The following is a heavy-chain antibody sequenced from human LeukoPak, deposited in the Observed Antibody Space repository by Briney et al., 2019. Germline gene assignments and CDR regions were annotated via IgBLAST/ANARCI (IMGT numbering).Heavy chain of an antibody. V-gene: IGHV3-33*01. CDR2: IWYDGSNT. D-gene: IGHD2-8*01. CDR3: ARVLLISVFSDAFDI. J-gene: IGHJ3*02. CDR1: GFTFSNYG. Sequence: PGGSLRLSCAASGFTFSNYGMHWVRQTPGKGLEWVAVIWYDGSNTHYADSMKGRFTISRDNSKSTLYLQMNSLRAEDTAVYYCARVLLISVFSDAFDIWGQGTMVTVSS.